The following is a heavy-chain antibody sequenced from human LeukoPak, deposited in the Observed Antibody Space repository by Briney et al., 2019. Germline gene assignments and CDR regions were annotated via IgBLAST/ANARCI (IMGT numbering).Heavy chain of an antibody. Sequence: GGSLRLSCAASGFTFSYYSMNWVRQAPGKGLERVSYISDSSSTIYYADSVKGRFTISRDNAKNSLYLRMNSLRAEDTAVYYCARDLIVGATINYYFDYWGQGTLVTVSS. D-gene: IGHD1-26*01. CDR1: GFTFSYYS. J-gene: IGHJ4*02. CDR2: ISDSSSTI. CDR3: ARDLIVGATINYYFDY. V-gene: IGHV3-48*01.